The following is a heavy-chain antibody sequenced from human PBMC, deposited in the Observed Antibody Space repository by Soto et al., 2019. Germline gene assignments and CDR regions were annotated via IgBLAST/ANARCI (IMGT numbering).Heavy chain of an antibody. D-gene: IGHD2-21*02. Sequence: SETLSLTCIVSGESISSSSYYWGWIRQPPGKGLEWIGSIYYSGRTYYNPSFKSRVTISIDTSKNQFSLKLSSVTATDTAVYYCARQPTTVVTQAYFDHWGQGALVTVSS. V-gene: IGHV4-39*01. CDR1: GESISSSSYY. J-gene: IGHJ4*02. CDR2: IYYSGRT. CDR3: ARQPTTVVTQAYFDH.